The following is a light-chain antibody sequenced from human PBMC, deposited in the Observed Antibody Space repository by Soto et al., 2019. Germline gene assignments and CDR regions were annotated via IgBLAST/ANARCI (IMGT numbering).Light chain of an antibody. Sequence: DIQITQSPSSLSLSVGDRVTITCRASQYISDFLNWYQQKPGKAPVILIYAASTLQSGVPSRFTGSRSETNFTLIISSLQPEDFATYYCQQSYTTPLTFGGGTKVDIK. CDR1: QYISDF. J-gene: IGKJ4*01. CDR2: AAS. V-gene: IGKV1-39*01. CDR3: QQSYTTPLT.